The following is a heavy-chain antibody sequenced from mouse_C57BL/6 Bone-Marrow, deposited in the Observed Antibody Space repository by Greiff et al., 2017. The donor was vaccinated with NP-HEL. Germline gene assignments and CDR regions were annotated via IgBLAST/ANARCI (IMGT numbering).Heavy chain of an antibody. Sequence: QVQLQQSGAELVRPGTSVKVSCKASGYAFTNYLIEWVKQRPGQGLEWIGVINPGSGGTNYNEKFKGKATLTADKSSSTAYMQPSSLTSEDSAVYFCARWGYYYGSSPFAYWGQGTLVTVSA. D-gene: IGHD1-1*01. J-gene: IGHJ3*01. V-gene: IGHV1-54*01. CDR2: INPGSGGT. CDR3: ARWGYYYGSSPFAY. CDR1: GYAFTNYL.